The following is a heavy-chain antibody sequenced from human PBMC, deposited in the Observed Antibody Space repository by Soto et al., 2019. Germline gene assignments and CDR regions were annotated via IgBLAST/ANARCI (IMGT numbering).Heavy chain of an antibody. V-gene: IGHV4-39*01. CDR2: IYYSGST. Sequence: PSETLSLTCTVSGGSISSSSYYWGWIRQPPGKGLEWIGSIYYSGSTYYNPSLKSRVTISVDTSKNQFSLKLSSVTAADTAVYYCARAQRGYSYGYGASAGSVGYYYYGMDVWGQGTKVTVSS. J-gene: IGHJ6*02. D-gene: IGHD5-18*01. CDR3: ARAQRGYSYGYGASAGSVGYYYYGMDV. CDR1: GGSISSSSYY.